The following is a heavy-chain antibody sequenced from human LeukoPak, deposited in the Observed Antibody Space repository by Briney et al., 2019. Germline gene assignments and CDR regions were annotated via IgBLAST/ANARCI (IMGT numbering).Heavy chain of an antibody. Sequence: PSETLSLTCTVSGGSISSNSYYWGWIRQPPGKGLEWIGHIYYSGSTHYNPSLKSRVTISVDTSKSQFSLKLSSVTAADTAVYYCARIRSSWNYFDYWGQGTLVTVSS. CDR2: IYYSGST. V-gene: IGHV4-39*07. CDR3: ARIRSSWNYFDY. CDR1: GGSISSNSYY. D-gene: IGHD6-13*01. J-gene: IGHJ4*02.